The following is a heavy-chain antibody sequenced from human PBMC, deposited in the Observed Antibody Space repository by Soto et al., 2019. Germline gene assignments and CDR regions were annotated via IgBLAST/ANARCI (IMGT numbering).Heavy chain of an antibody. CDR3: AIDPGFLDEQGSGWFES. CDR2: IIPIVGAA. Sequence: QVQLVQSGAEVKRPGSSVKVSCKASGGTFGTYVIAWVRQAPGQGLEWMGGIIPIVGAANSTHKFQGRLTMTADESRGTVYMELSNLRSEDTAFYFCAIDPGFLDEQGSGWFESWGQGNVVTVSS. D-gene: IGHD1-26*01. CDR1: GGTFGTYV. V-gene: IGHV1-69*01. J-gene: IGHJ5*01.